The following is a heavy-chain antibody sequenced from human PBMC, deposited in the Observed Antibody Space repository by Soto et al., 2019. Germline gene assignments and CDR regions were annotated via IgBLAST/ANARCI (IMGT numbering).Heavy chain of an antibody. J-gene: IGHJ4*02. CDR1: GASVTISDYY. Sequence: QLQLQESGPGLVKPSETLSLTCTVSGASVTISDYYWGWIRQPPGKGLEWIGSIHYSGSTYYNPSLKSRVPISGDTSKKQFSLKLTSVTAADAAVYYCAAHDSGGYYAEYWGQGTLVTVSA. D-gene: IGHD3-22*01. V-gene: IGHV4-39*01. CDR3: AAHDSGGYYAEY. CDR2: IHYSGST.